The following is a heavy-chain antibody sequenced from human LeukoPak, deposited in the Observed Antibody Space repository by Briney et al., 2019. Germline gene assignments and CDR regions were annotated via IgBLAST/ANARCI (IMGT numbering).Heavy chain of an antibody. Sequence: SETLSLTCAVYGGSFSGYCWSWIRQPPGKGLGWIGEINHSGSTNYNPSLKRRVTISVDTSKNQFSLKLSSVTAADTAVYYCARGPRIPRQLATKPFDYWGQGTLVTVSS. J-gene: IGHJ4*02. CDR3: ARGPRIPRQLATKPFDY. CDR2: INHSGST. CDR1: GGSFSGYC. V-gene: IGHV4-34*01. D-gene: IGHD6-13*01.